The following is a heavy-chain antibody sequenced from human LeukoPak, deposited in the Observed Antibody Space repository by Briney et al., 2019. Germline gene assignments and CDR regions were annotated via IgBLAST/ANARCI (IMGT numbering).Heavy chain of an antibody. V-gene: IGHV1-2*02. CDR1: GYTFTGYY. Sequence: GASVTVSFTASGYTFTGYYMHWVRQAPGQGLEWMGWINPNSGGTNYAQKFQGRVTMTRDTSISTAYMELSRLRSDNTAVYYCARVGATGTTSPFDYWGQGTLVTVSS. CDR3: ARVGATGTTSPFDY. D-gene: IGHD1-1*01. J-gene: IGHJ4*02. CDR2: INPNSGGT.